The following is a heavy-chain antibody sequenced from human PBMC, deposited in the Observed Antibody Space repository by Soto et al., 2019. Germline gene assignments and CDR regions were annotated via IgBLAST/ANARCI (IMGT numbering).Heavy chain of an antibody. CDR1: GGSVSSGSYY. CDR2: IYYSGST. V-gene: IGHV4-61*01. J-gene: IGHJ4*02. Sequence: SETLSLTCTVSGGSVSSGSYYWSWIRQPPGKGLEWIGYIYYSGSTNYNPSLKSRVTISVDTSKNQFSLKLSSVTAADTAVYYCARGPPRIAARLGYFDYWGQGTLVTVSS. CDR3: ARGPPRIAARLGYFDY. D-gene: IGHD6-6*01.